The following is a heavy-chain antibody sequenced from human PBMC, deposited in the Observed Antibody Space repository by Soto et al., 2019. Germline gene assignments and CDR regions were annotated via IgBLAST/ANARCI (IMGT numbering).Heavy chain of an antibody. CDR2: IKQDGSEK. J-gene: IGHJ3*02. V-gene: IGHV3-7*01. Sequence: PGGALRLSLAGSGFTLSRYWTSWGPPGPGEGLEWVANIKQDGSEKYYVDSVKGRFTISRDNAKNSLYLQMNSLRAEDTAVYYCARDAQAVAGPLDAFDSWGQGTMVTVSS. CDR1: GFTLSRYW. CDR3: ARDAQAVAGPLDAFDS. D-gene: IGHD6-19*01.